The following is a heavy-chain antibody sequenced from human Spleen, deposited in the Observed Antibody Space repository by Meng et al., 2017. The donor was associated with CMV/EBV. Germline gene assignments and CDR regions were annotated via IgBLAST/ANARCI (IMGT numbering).Heavy chain of an antibody. D-gene: IGHD6-6*01. CDR3: AKEPGSGSSSSYFDY. V-gene: IGHV3-74*01. CDR2: IYNDGSST. J-gene: IGHJ4*02. Sequence: SGFLFSDYWMHWVRRAPGKGLVWVSRIYNDGSSTSYADSVKGRFTISRDNAKNTLYLQMNSLRVEDTAVYYCAKEPGSGSSSSYFDYWGQGTLVTVSS. CDR1: GFLFSDYW.